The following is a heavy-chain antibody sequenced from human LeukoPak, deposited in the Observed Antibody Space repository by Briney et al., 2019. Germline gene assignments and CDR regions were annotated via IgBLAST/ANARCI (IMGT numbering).Heavy chain of an antibody. CDR1: GFSFSTNA. J-gene: IGHJ4*02. V-gene: IGHV3-23*01. CDR2: ISGSGGMT. CDR3: AKDLAPGIY. D-gene: IGHD3-10*01. Sequence: AGGPLRLSCAASGFSFSTNAMSWVRQAPGKGLEWVSAISGSGGMTYYADSVKGRFTISRDNSKNTLYLQMKSLRAEDTAVYYCAKDLAPGIYWGQGTLVTVSS.